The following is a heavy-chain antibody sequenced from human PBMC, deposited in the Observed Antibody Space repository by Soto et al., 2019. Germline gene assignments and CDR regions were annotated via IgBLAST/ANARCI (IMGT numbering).Heavy chain of an antibody. V-gene: IGHV4-59*01. Sequence: SETLSLTCTVSGGSISSYYWSWIRQPPGKGLEWIGYIYYSGSTNYNPSLKSRVTISVDTSKNHFSLKLSSVTAADTAVYYCASAPVCSGGSCYFGSVGGWFDPWGQGTLVTVSS. CDR2: IYYSGST. D-gene: IGHD2-15*01. J-gene: IGHJ5*02. CDR3: ASAPVCSGGSCYFGSVGGWFDP. CDR1: GGSISSYY.